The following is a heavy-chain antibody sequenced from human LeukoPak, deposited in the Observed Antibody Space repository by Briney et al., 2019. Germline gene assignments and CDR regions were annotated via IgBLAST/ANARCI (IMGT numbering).Heavy chain of an antibody. J-gene: IGHJ4*02. CDR2: ISSSSSYI. V-gene: IGHV3-21*01. CDR1: GFTFSSYS. D-gene: IGHD2-2*01. Sequence: GGSLRLSCAASGFTFSSYSMNWVRQAPGKGLEWVSSISSSSSYIYYADSVKGLFTISSDNDKNSLYLQMNSLRAEDTAVYYCARLEPEYCSSTSCYEREGDHWGQGTLVTVSS. CDR3: ARLEPEYCSSTSCYEREGDH.